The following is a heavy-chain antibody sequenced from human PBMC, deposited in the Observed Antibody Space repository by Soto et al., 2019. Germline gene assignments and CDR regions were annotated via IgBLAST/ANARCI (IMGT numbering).Heavy chain of an antibody. V-gene: IGHV1-69*01. CDR3: ATYYTAVAYFEN. Sequence: QVRVVHSGVEVRKPGSSGKVSSPASGAPSSYAAIGGLRQAPGQGLEWMGGINPNFGSAIYAQKFQGRTTITAHYMELNDLRSEDTAIYFCATYYTAVAYFENWGQGTLVTVSS. D-gene: IGHD5-18*01. CDR1: GAPSSYAA. CDR2: INPNFGSA. J-gene: IGHJ4*02.